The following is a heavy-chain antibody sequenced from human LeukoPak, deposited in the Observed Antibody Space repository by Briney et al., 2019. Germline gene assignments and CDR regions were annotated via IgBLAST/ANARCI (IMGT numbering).Heavy chain of an antibody. D-gene: IGHD4-11*01. CDR1: GYPFSDHY. CDR2: TRNKANNYAT. V-gene: IGHV3-72*01. Sequence: GGSLRLSCAVSGYPFSDHYIDWVRQAPGKGLEWVGQTRNKANNYATEYAASIKGRFIISRDDSRNSVYLQMNSLKTEDTAVYYCARRSNYGPKKAYYYGMDVWGQGTTVTVSS. CDR3: ARRSNYGPKKAYYYGMDV. J-gene: IGHJ6*02.